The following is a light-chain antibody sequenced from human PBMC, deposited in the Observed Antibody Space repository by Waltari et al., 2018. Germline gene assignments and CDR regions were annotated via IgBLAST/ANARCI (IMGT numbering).Light chain of an antibody. CDR3: QQYYTTPPWT. CDR1: QSVLYSSNNKNY. CDR2: WAS. V-gene: IGKV4-1*01. J-gene: IGKJ1*01. Sequence: DIVMNQSPDSLAVSLGERATTNCKSSQSVLYSSNNKNYLAWYQQKPGQPPKLLVYWASTRESGVPDRFSGSGSGTDFTLTISSLQAEDVAVYYCQQYYTTPPWTFGQGTKVEIK.